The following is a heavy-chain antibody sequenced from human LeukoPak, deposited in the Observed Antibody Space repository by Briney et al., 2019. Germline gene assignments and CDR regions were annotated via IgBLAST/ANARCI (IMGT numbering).Heavy chain of an antibody. CDR1: GYTFTSYG. CDR3: ARGLYCSGGSCYGLDAFDI. D-gene: IGHD2-15*01. Sequence: ASVKVSCKASGYTFTSYGISWVRQAPGQGLGWMGIINPSGGSTSYAQKFQGRVTMTRDTSTSTVYMELSSLRSEDTAVYYCARGLYCSGGSCYGLDAFDIWGQGTMVTVSS. J-gene: IGHJ3*02. V-gene: IGHV1-46*01. CDR2: INPSGGST.